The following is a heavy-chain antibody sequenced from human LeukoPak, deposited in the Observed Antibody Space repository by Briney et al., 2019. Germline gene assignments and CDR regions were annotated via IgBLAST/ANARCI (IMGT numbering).Heavy chain of an antibody. CDR1: GYTFTSYY. Sequence: ASVKVSCKASGYTFTSYYMHWVRQAPGQGLEWMGIINPSGGSTSYAQKFQGRVTMTRDTSTSTVYMELSSLRSEDTAVYYCARDHVVGIKSRAKGSAFDIWGQGTMVTVSS. D-gene: IGHD3-22*01. V-gene: IGHV1-46*03. J-gene: IGHJ3*02. CDR2: INPSGGST. CDR3: ARDHVVGIKSRAKGSAFDI.